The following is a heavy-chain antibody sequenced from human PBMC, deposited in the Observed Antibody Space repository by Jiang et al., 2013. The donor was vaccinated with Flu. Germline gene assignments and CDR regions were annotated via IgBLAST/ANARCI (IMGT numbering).Heavy chain of an antibody. D-gene: IGHD5-18*01. CDR3: ARDRGYSYGDYYYYGMDV. CDR1: GYTFTRYY. Sequence: GAEVKKPGASVKVSCKASGYTFTRYYMHWVRQAPGQGLEWVGIINPSGGSTSYAQKFQGRVTMTRDTSTTTVYMELSSLGSEDTAVYYCARDRGYSYGDYYYYGMDVWGQGTTVTVSS. J-gene: IGHJ6*02. CDR2: INPSGGST. V-gene: IGHV1-46*01.